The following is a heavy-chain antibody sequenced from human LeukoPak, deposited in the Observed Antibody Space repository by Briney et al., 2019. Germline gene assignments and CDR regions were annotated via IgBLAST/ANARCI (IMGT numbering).Heavy chain of an antibody. V-gene: IGHV1-2*06. J-gene: IGHJ4*02. D-gene: IGHD3-9*01. CDR2: INPNSGGT. Sequence: GASVKVSCKASGYTFTGYYMHWVRQAPGQGLEWMGRINPNSGGTNYAQKFQGRVTMTTDESTSTAYMELSSLRSEDTAVYYCARDIVDYDILTGYYNAPTRLFLEGIWGQGTLVTVSS. CDR1: GYTFTGYY. CDR3: ARDIVDYDILTGYYNAPTRLFLEGI.